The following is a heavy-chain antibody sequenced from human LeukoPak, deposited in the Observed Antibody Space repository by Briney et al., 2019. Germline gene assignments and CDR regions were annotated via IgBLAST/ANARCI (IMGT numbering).Heavy chain of an antibody. Sequence: GASVKVSCKASGYTFTVYYMHWVRQAPGQGLEWMGWINPNSGGTNYAQKFQGRVTMTRDTSISTAYMELSRLRSDDTAVYYCARVDYYDSSGPPPDYWGQGTLVTVSS. J-gene: IGHJ4*02. CDR2: INPNSGGT. CDR3: ARVDYYDSSGPPPDY. CDR1: GYTFTVYY. D-gene: IGHD3-22*01. V-gene: IGHV1-2*02.